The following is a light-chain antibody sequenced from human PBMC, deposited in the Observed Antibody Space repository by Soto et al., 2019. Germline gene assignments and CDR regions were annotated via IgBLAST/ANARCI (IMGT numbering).Light chain of an antibody. CDR3: MEGTYWPKT. CDR2: RVS. J-gene: IGKJ2*01. V-gene: IGKV2-30*02. CDR1: QSFVHSDGNTY. Sequence: DVVLTQSPLSLPVTLGQPASISCRSSQSFVHSDGNTYLHWFQQRPGQSPRRLIYRVSTRDSGVPDRFSGGGSGTDFTLKISRVEAEDVGVHYCMEGTYWPKTFGQGTKLEIK.